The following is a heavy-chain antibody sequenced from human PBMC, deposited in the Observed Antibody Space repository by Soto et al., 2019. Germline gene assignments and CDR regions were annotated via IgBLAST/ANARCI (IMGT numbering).Heavy chain of an antibody. CDR3: ARLEVYSNYVFY. CDR2: IYYSGST. CDR1: GGSISSSSYY. J-gene: IGHJ4*02. Sequence: QLQLQESGPGLVKPSETLSLTCTVSGGSISSSSYYWGWIRQPPGKGLEWIGSIYYSGSTYYNPSLKSRVTISVDTSKNQFSLKLSSVTAADTAVYYCARLEVYSNYVFYWGQGTLVTVSS. D-gene: IGHD4-4*01. V-gene: IGHV4-39*01.